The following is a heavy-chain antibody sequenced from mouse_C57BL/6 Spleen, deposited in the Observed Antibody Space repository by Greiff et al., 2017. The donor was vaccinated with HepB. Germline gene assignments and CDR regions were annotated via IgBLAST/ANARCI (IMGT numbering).Heavy chain of an antibody. V-gene: IGHV1-15*01. Sequence: VQLQQSGAELVRPGASVTLSCKASGYTFTDYEMHWVKQTPVPGLEWIGAIDPETGGTAYNQKFKGKAILTADKSSSTAYMELRSLTSEDSAFYYTFNFYYAMDYWGQGTSVTVSS. CDR1: GYTFTDYE. J-gene: IGHJ4*01. CDR3: FNFYYAMDY. CDR2: IDPETGGT.